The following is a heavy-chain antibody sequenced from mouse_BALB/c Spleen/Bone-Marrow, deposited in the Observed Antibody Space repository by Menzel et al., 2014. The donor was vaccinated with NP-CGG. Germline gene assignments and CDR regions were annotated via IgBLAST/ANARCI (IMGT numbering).Heavy chain of an antibody. D-gene: IGHD4-1*01. J-gene: IGHJ4*01. Sequence: VQLQQSGGGLVQPGGSLRLSCATPGFTFTDYYMSWVRQPPGKALEWLGFIRNKANGYTTEYSASVKGRFTISGDNSQTILYLQVNTLRAEDSATYYCTSLLTFYTMDYWGQGTSVTVSS. CDR1: GFTFTDYY. CDR2: IRNKANGYTT. V-gene: IGHV7-3*02. CDR3: TSLLTFYTMDY.